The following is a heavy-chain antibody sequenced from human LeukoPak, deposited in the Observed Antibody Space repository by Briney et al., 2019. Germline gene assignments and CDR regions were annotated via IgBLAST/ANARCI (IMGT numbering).Heavy chain of an antibody. V-gene: IGHV1-69*05. CDR1: GGTFSSYA. D-gene: IGHD1-1*01. Sequence: ASVKVSCKASGGTFSSYAIRWVRQAPGQGLEWMGRIIPIFGTANYAQKFQGRVTITTDEPTSTAYMELSSLRSEDTAVYYCARGTSLGNDGEYYWGQGTLVTVSS. CDR2: IIPIFGTA. CDR3: ARGTSLGNDGEYY. J-gene: IGHJ4*02.